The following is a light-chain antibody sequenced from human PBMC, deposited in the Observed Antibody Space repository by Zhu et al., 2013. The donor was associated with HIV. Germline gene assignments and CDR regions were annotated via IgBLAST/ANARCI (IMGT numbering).Light chain of an antibody. CDR2: TAS. V-gene: IGKV1-39*01. CDR3: QQTYNTPWT. Sequence: DIQMTRSPSSLSASVGDRVTITCQASQDISNYLNWYQQKPGKAPKLLIYTASNLQSGVPSRFSGSGSGTDFTLTISSLQPEDFASYYCQQTYNTPWTFGQGTKV. CDR1: QDISNY. J-gene: IGKJ1*01.